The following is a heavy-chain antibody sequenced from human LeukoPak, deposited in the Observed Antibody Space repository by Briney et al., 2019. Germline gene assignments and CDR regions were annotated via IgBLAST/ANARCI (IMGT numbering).Heavy chain of an antibody. CDR1: GYTFTSYA. V-gene: IGHV1-18*01. CDR2: ISAYNGNT. CDR3: ARDPRRHPSSSYYSY. J-gene: IGHJ4*02. Sequence: ASVKVSCKASGYTFTSYAIQWVRQAPGQGLEWMGWISAYNGNTNYAQKLQGRVTMTTDTSTSTAYMELRSLRSDDTAVYYCARDPRRHPSSSYYSYWGQGTLVTVSS. D-gene: IGHD6-13*01.